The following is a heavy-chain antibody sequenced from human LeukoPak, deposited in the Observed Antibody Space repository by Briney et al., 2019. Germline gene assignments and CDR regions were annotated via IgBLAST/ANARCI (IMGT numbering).Heavy chain of an antibody. V-gene: IGHV1-18*01. D-gene: IGHD4-17*01. CDR1: GYTFTSYG. CDR2: ISAYNGNT. Sequence: ASVKVSCKASGYTFTSYGISWVRQAPGQGLEWMGWISAYNGNTNYAQKLQGRVTMTTDTSTSTAYMELRRLRSDDTAVYYCARDALVPSHRVRVTTNWFDPWGQGPLVPVPS. CDR3: ARDALVPSHRVRVTTNWFDP. J-gene: IGHJ5*02.